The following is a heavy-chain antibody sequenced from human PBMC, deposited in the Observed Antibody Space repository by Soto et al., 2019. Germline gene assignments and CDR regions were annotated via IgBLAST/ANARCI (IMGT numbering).Heavy chain of an antibody. CDR3: ARRIDYYYYVQD. J-gene: IGHJ4*02. CDR2: IYYSGST. D-gene: IGHD3-22*01. Sequence: SETLSLTCTVSGASVSSGSYYWSWIRQPPGKGLEWIGHIYYSGSTSYNPSLKSRVTMSVDTSKNQFSLKLTSVTAADTAVYFCARRIDYYYYVQDWXQGTLVTVSS. CDR1: GASVSSGSYY. V-gene: IGHV4-61*01.